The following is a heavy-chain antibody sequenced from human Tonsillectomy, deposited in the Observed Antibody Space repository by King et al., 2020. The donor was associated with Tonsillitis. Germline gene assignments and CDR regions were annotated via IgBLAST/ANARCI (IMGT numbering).Heavy chain of an antibody. CDR3: ARGPRWVDRRWFDL. V-gene: IGHV4-59*01. J-gene: IGHJ5*02. D-gene: IGHD1-26*01. CDR2: IYYGGNT. Sequence: VQLQESGPGLVKPSETLSLTCTVSGGSINNYYWNWIRQPPGKGLEWIGYIYYGGNTNYNPSLKSRVTISVDTSKNQFSLKVNSVTAADTAVYYCARGPRWVDRRWFDLWGQGTLVTVSS. CDR1: GGSINNYY.